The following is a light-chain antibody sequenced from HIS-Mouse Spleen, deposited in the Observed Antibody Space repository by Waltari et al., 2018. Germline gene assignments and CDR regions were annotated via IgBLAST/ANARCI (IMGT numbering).Light chain of an antibody. Sequence: QSALTQPASVSGSPGQSITISCTGTSSDVGSYNLVSWYQQHPGKAKLMIYEGSKRPSGVSNRFSGSKSGNTASLTISGLQAEDGADYYCCSYAGSSTWVFGGGTKLTVL. V-gene: IGLV2-23*01. CDR2: EGS. CDR3: CSYAGSSTWV. J-gene: IGLJ3*02. CDR1: SSDVGSYNL.